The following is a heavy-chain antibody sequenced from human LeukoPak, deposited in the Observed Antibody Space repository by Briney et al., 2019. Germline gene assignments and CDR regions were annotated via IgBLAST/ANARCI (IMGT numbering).Heavy chain of an antibody. CDR2: ISANGGET. V-gene: IGHV3-23*01. Sequence: GGSLRHSCAASGFTFSSYDMNWVRQAPGKGLEWVSSISANGGETHYADSVKGRFTISRDNSKNTLYLQINNPRVEDTAVYYCAKRYYDFPLDYWGQGTLVTVSS. D-gene: IGHD3-3*01. J-gene: IGHJ4*02. CDR1: GFTFSSYD. CDR3: AKRYYDFPLDY.